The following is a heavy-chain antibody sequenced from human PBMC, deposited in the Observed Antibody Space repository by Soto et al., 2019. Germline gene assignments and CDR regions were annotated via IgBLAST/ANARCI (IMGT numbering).Heavy chain of an antibody. Sequence: SETLSLTCTVSGGSISSYYWSWIRQPPGKGLEWIGYIYYSGSTNYNPSLKSRVTISVDTSKNQFSLKLSSVTAADTAVYYCARLVSGGIAAAESYYYYYYMDVWGKGTTVTVSS. V-gene: IGHV4-59*08. J-gene: IGHJ6*03. CDR2: IYYSGST. CDR1: GGSISSYY. D-gene: IGHD6-13*01. CDR3: ARLVSGGIAAAESYYYYYYMDV.